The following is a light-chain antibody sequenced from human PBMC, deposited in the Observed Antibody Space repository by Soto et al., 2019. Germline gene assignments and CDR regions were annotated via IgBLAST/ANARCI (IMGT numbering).Light chain of an antibody. CDR3: QQYDTLPLT. Sequence: DIRLTQSPSSLSASVGDRVTITCQASQDINIDLNWYQQKPGKAPSLLISDASSLEAGVPSRFSGRGSGTEFTVTISGLQPEDLATYYCQQYDTLPLTFGGGTKVEIK. J-gene: IGKJ4*01. CDR1: QDINID. CDR2: DAS. V-gene: IGKV1-33*01.